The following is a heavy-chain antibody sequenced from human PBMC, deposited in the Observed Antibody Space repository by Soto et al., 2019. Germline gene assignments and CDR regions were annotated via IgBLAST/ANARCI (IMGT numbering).Heavy chain of an antibody. CDR1: GITTSSSVW. V-gene: IGHV4-4*02. Sequence: PSETLSLTCAVSGITTSSSVWWSWVRQPPGKGLEWIGEIYPGRNTNYNPSLKSRAIISLAKSKNQFSLNLTSVTAADTAIYYCARKFGGLRSWFAPRGQGPLATVS. J-gene: IGHJ5*02. CDR2: IYPGRNT. D-gene: IGHD2-15*01. CDR3: ARKFGGLRSWFAP.